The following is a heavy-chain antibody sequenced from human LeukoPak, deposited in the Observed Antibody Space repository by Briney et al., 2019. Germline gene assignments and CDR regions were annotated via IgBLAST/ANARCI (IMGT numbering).Heavy chain of an antibody. CDR1: GGSITGYY. V-gene: IGHV4-34*01. J-gene: IGHJ4*02. Sequence: PSETLSLTCAVYGGSITGYYWSWIRQTPGRGLEWVGEIHYTGATSYNSSLKSRATISTDTSKNQFSLRLSSVTAADTAVYYCARGNILTGYCFDFWGQGALVTVSS. D-gene: IGHD3-9*01. CDR2: IHYTGAT. CDR3: ARGNILTGYCFDF.